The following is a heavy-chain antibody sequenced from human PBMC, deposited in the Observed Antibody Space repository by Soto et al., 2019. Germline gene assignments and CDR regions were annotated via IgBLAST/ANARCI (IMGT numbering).Heavy chain of an antibody. D-gene: IGHD1-1*01. J-gene: IGHJ3*02. Sequence: GGSLRLSCAASGITFSSYSMNWVRQAPGNVLELVPIISGSGGTTYYADSVKGRFTISRDNSKSSMYLQMNSLRVEDTAVYSFVNDQFGYIHDASDICGKGTMVTVSS. V-gene: IGHV3-23*01. CDR2: ISGSGGTT. CDR3: VNDQFGYIHDASDI. CDR1: GITFSSYS.